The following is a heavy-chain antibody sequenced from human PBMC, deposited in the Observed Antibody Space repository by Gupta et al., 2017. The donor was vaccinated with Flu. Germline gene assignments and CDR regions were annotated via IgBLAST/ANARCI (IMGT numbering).Heavy chain of an antibody. V-gene: IGHV3-74*01. CDR3: ARAAAVAGTGGFY. J-gene: IGHJ4*02. CDR1: GFTFSSYY. CDR2: ISSDGSST. Sequence: EVQLVESGGGLVQPGGSLRLSCAASGFTFSSYYMPLVRQAPGKGLMWVSRISSDGSSTSYADSVKGRFTVSRDNAKNTLYLQMNSLRAEDTAVYYCARAAAVAGTGGFYWGQGTLVTVSS. D-gene: IGHD6-19*01.